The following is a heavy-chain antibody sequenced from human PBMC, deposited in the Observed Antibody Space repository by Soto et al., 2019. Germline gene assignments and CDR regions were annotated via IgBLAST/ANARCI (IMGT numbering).Heavy chain of an antibody. CDR3: ATGYCTNGVCPEFDY. Sequence: PVGSLRLSCAASGFTFSSYWMHWVRQAPGKGLVWVSRINSDGSSTSYADSVKGRFTISRDNAKNTLYLQMNSLRAEDTAVYYCATGYCTNGVCPEFDYWGQGTLVTVSS. CDR2: INSDGSST. CDR1: GFTFSSYW. D-gene: IGHD2-8*01. V-gene: IGHV3-74*01. J-gene: IGHJ4*02.